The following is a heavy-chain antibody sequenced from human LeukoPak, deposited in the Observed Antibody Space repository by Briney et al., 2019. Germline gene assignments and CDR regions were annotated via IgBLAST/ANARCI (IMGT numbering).Heavy chain of an antibody. Sequence: PGGSLRLSCAASGFTFSSYWMSWVRQAPGKWLEWVANIKQDGSEKYYVDSVKGRFTISRDNAKNSLYLQMNSLRAEDTAVYYCARDPPEGAFDIWGQGTMVTVSS. CDR1: GFTFSSYW. CDR3: ARDPPEGAFDI. V-gene: IGHV3-7*01. CDR2: IKQDGSEK. J-gene: IGHJ3*02.